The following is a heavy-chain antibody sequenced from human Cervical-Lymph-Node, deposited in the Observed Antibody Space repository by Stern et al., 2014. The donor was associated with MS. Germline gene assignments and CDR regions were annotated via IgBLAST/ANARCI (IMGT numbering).Heavy chain of an antibody. J-gene: IGHJ4*02. CDR1: GFTFITYG. CDR2: IRKSVSII. Sequence: EVQLVESGGGVVQPGGSLRLSCAASGFTFITYGMHWVRQAPGKGLAWISYIRKSVSIIYYTYSVQGRFTISRDNAENSLYLQMNSLTAEDTAVYYCTRDEYQVYSPPFDYWGQGALVTVSS. D-gene: IGHD5-18*01. V-gene: IGHV3-48*01. CDR3: TRDEYQVYSPPFDY.